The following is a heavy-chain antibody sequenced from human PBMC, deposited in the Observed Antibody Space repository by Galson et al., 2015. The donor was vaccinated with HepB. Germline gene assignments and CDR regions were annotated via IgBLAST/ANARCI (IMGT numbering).Heavy chain of an antibody. D-gene: IGHD6-6*01. Sequence: SLRLSCAASEVTFGRYCVNWVRQAPGKGLEWVSSISASSSYIFYADSVKGRFFISRDNARNTLFLQMNSLIAEDTAVYYCARSSVAARPYWFDSWGQGTLVTVTS. J-gene: IGHJ5*01. CDR1: EVTFGRYC. CDR2: ISASSSYI. V-gene: IGHV3-21*06. CDR3: ARSSVAARPYWFDS.